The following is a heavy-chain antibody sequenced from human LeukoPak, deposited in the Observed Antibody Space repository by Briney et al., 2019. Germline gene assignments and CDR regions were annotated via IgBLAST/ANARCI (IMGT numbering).Heavy chain of an antibody. V-gene: IGHV4-59*08. Sequence: SETLSLTCTVSGGSISSYYWSWIRQPPGKGLEWIGYIYYSGSTNYNPSLKSRVTISVDTSKNQFSLKLSSVTAADTAVYYCARQYSSGWYGVGYFQHWGQGTLVTVSS. CDR3: ARQYSSGWYGVGYFQH. CDR2: IYYSGST. D-gene: IGHD6-19*01. CDR1: GGSISSYY. J-gene: IGHJ1*01.